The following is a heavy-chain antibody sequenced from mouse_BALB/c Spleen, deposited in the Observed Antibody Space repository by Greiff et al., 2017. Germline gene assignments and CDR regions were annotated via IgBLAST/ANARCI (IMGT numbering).Heavy chain of an antibody. CDR1: GYTFTSYV. D-gene: IGHD2-14*01. J-gene: IGHJ4*01. CDR2: INPYNDGT. V-gene: IGHV1-14*01. Sequence: EVQLQQSGPELVKPGASVKMSCKASGYTFTSYVMHWVKQKPGQGLEWIGYINPYNDGTKYNEKFKGKATLTSDKSSSTAYMELSSLTSEDSAVYYCAGYRYDDIYAMVYWGQGTSVTVSS. CDR3: AGYRYDDIYAMVY.